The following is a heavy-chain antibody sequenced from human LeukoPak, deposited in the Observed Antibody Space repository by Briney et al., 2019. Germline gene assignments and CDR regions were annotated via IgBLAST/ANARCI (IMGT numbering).Heavy chain of an antibody. CDR1: GFTFSSYG. J-gene: IGHJ4*02. CDR2: ISYDGTNK. D-gene: IGHD2-15*01. Sequence: GRSLRLSCAASGFTFSSYGMHWVRQAPGKGLEWVAVISYDGTNKYYADSVKGRFTISRDNSKNTLYLQMNSLRAEDTAVYYCARDRIDLRYCSGGSCYLDYWGQGTLVTVSS. CDR3: ARDRIDLRYCSGGSCYLDY. V-gene: IGHV3-30*03.